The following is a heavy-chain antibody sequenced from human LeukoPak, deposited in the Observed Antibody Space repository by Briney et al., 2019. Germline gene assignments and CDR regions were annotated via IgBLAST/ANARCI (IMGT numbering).Heavy chain of an antibody. V-gene: IGHV1-2*02. Sequence: ASVKVSCKASGYTFTGYYMHWVRQAPGQGLEWMGWINPNSGGTKYAQKFQGRLTMTRDTSISTAYMELSRLRSDGTALYYCARDLAYCGGDCYSLVDFWGQGTLVTVSS. CDR2: INPNSGGT. D-gene: IGHD2-21*01. CDR1: GYTFTGYY. CDR3: ARDLAYCGGDCYSLVDF. J-gene: IGHJ4*02.